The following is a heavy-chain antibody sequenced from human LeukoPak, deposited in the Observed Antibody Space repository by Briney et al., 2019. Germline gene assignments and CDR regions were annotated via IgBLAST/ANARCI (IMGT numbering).Heavy chain of an antibody. CDR1: GYSFSNFW. CDR2: VYPGDSED. J-gene: IGHJ4*02. Sequence: GESLKISCKASGYSFSNFWIGWVRQLPGKGLEWMGLVYPGDSEDRISPSFQGQVTISADKSISTAYLQWSSLKASDTAMYYCAGLGTTGITTRFDYWGQGTLVTVSS. V-gene: IGHV5-51*01. D-gene: IGHD1-1*01. CDR3: AGLGTTGITTRFDY.